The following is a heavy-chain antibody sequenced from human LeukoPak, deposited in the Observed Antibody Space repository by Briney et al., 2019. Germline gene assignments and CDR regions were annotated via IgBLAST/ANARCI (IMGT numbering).Heavy chain of an antibody. J-gene: IGHJ4*02. D-gene: IGHD6-19*01. CDR3: ATGGGSPWSDFDN. Sequence: SVKGRFTISRDSATNSLSLQMNSLRPGDTATYYCATGGGSPWSDFDNWGQGTLVTVSS. V-gene: IGHV3-11*01.